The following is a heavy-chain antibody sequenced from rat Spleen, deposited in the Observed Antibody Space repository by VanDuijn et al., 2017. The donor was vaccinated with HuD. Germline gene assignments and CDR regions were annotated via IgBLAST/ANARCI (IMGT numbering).Heavy chain of an antibody. CDR1: GFSLTNYH. D-gene: IGHD1-12*01. Sequence: QVQLKESGPGLVQPSQTLSLTCTVSGFSLTNYHVGWVRQSPGKGLEWMGVIWTGGTTAYHSSFNSRLSVSRDISKSQVFLRMNSLQTEDTATYYCVRANRESYAHFDYWGQGVMVTVSS. CDR3: VRANRESYAHFDY. J-gene: IGHJ2*01. V-gene: IGHV2-43*01. CDR2: IWTGGTT.